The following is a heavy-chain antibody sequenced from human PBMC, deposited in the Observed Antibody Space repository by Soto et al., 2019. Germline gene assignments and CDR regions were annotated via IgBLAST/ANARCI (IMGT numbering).Heavy chain of an antibody. CDR2: IIPVFGLV. J-gene: IGHJ6*02. Sequence: QVHLLLQSGAEVKKPGSSVKVSCKASGGTPGNSAISWVRQAPGQGLEWMGGIIPVFGLVKYAQNFQGRVTITADESTNTAYMELSSLRPEDTAVYYCAGGRIVVVGSRAYYGMDVWGQGTTVTVPS. CDR3: AGGRIVVVGSRAYYGMDV. V-gene: IGHV1-69*01. CDR1: GGTPGNSA. D-gene: IGHD3-22*01.